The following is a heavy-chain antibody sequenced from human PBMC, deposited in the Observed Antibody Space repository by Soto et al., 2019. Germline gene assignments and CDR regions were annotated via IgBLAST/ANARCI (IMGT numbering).Heavy chain of an antibody. D-gene: IGHD1-1*01. CDR1: GCSFSSDG. CDR2: ISYDGTDE. J-gene: IGHJ4*02. CDR3: AKQESDSNDHFDY. Sequence: PGGSRRLSYAASGCSFSSDGMHWVRQAPGKGLEWVAMISYDGTDEYYADSVKGRFTISRDNSKNAVYLQMNSLRAEDTAVLYCAKQESDSNDHFDYWGQGT. V-gene: IGHV3-30*18.